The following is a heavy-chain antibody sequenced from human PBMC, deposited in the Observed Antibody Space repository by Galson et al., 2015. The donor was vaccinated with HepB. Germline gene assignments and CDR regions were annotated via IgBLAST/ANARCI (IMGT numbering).Heavy chain of an antibody. Sequence: SLRLSCAASGFTFSDYHMSWIRQAPGKGLEWVSYISSSSSYTKYADSVKGRFTISRDNTKNSLYLQMNSLRAEDTAVYYCARGDDYGDFYFDYWGQGTLVTVSS. CDR3: ARGDDYGDFYFDY. CDR2: ISSSSSYT. D-gene: IGHD4-17*01. CDR1: GFTFSDYH. J-gene: IGHJ4*02. V-gene: IGHV3-11*05.